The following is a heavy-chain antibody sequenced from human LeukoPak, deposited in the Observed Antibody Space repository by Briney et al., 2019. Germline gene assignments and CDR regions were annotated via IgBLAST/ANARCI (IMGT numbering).Heavy chain of an antibody. D-gene: IGHD3-10*01. CDR1: GDSISSYY. V-gene: IGHV4-4*07. Sequence: PSETLSLTCTVSGDSISSYYWSWIRQPAGKGLEWIGRFHITGSTPYNPSLKSRVSISVDTSRNQCSLKLRSVTAADTAVYYCASMSQPSGSFDLWGQGTLVTVSS. CDR2: FHITGST. CDR3: ASMSQPSGSFDL. J-gene: IGHJ4*02.